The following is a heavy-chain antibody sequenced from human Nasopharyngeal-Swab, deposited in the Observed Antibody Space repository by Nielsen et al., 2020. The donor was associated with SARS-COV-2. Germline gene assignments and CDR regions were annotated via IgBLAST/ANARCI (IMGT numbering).Heavy chain of an antibody. Sequence: GESLKISCAASGFTFSSNDMHWVRLPRGKGLEWVSAIGAAGGTYYPDSVMGRFTISRENAKNSLSLQMNSLSAEDTAIYYCVKGMPQSGGMDVWGKGTTVSVSS. D-gene: IGHD2-2*01. CDR3: VKGMPQSGGMDV. V-gene: IGHV3-13*01. J-gene: IGHJ6*03. CDR1: GFTFSSND. CDR2: IGAAGGT.